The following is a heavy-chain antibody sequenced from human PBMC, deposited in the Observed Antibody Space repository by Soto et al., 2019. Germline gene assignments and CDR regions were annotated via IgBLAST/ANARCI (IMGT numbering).Heavy chain of an antibody. Sequence: SETLSLTCAVYGGSFSGYYWSWIRQPPGKGLEWIGEINHSGSTNYNPSLKSQVTISVDTSKNQFSLKLSSVTAADTAVYYCARGSRAAAASNWFDPWGQGTLVTVSS. CDR1: GGSFSGYY. V-gene: IGHV4-34*01. CDR3: ARGSRAAAASNWFDP. J-gene: IGHJ5*02. D-gene: IGHD6-13*01. CDR2: INHSGST.